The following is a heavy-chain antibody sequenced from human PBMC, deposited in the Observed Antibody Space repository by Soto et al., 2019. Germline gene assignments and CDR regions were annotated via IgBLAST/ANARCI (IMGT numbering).Heavy chain of an antibody. V-gene: IGHV3-11*05. J-gene: IGHJ4*02. Sequence: PGGSLRLSCAASGFTFDDYYMTWFRQPPGTGLEWVSYISSTGSYTKYADSVKGRFTISRDNAHNSLYLEMDSLRDEDTGIYYCARDPSIRAPPDYWGRGTQVTSPQ. CDR3: ARDPSIRAPPDY. D-gene: IGHD3-3*02. CDR2: ISSTGSYT. CDR1: GFTFDDYY.